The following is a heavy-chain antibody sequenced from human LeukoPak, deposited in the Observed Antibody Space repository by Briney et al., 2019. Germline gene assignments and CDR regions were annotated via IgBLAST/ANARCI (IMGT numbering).Heavy chain of an antibody. J-gene: IGHJ3*02. CDR1: GFTFSSYA. CDR3: AKVAILGVVLDAFDI. CDR2: ISATDGGT. V-gene: IGHV3-23*01. D-gene: IGHD3-3*01. Sequence: PGGSLRLSCAASGFTFSSYALSWVRQAPGKGLEWVSTISATDGGTFYADSVRGRFTISRDNSKNTVYLQMNSLSADDTAIYYCAKVAILGVVLDAFDIWGQGTMVTVSS.